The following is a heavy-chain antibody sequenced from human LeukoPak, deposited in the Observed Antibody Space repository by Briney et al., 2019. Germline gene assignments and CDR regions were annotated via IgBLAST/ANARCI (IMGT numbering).Heavy chain of an antibody. D-gene: IGHD4-23*01. J-gene: IGHJ5*02. CDR1: GGTFSSYA. Sequence: SVKVTCKASGGTFSSYAISWVRQAPGQGLEWMGGIIPIFGTANYAQKFQGRVTITTDESTSTAYMELSSLRSEDTAVYYCATDGGNYNWFDPWGQGTLVTVSS. CDR2: IIPIFGTA. V-gene: IGHV1-69*05. CDR3: ATDGGNYNWFDP.